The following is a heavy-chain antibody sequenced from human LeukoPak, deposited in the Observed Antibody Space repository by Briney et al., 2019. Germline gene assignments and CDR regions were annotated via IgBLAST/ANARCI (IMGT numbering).Heavy chain of an antibody. CDR2: IYYSGST. Sequence: TSETLSLTCTVSGGPISSSSYYWGWIRQPPGKGLEWIGSIYYSGSTYYNPSLKSRVTISVDTSKNQFSLKLSSVTAADTAMYYCARRGYSYGPDYWGQGTLVTVSS. D-gene: IGHD5-18*01. V-gene: IGHV4-39*01. CDR1: GGPISSSSYY. J-gene: IGHJ4*02. CDR3: ARRGYSYGPDY.